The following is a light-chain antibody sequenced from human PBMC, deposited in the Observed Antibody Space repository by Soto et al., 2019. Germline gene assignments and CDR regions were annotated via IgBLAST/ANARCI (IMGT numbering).Light chain of an antibody. CDR2: EVN. Sequence: SVLTQPAYVSGSPGQSITISCTGTSSDVGGYNYVSWYQQHPGKSPKLMIYEVNNRPSGVSNRFSGSKSGNTASLTISGLQAEDEADYYCSSFTSSSTVLFGGGTKVTVL. CDR3: SSFTSSSTVL. V-gene: IGLV2-14*01. J-gene: IGLJ2*01. CDR1: SSDVGGYNY.